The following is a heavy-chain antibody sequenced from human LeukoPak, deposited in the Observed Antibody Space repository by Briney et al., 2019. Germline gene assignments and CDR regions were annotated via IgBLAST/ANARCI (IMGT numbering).Heavy chain of an antibody. J-gene: IGHJ4*02. V-gene: IGHV7-4-1*02. CDR2: INTNTRNP. Sequence: GASVKVSCKASGYIFTNNAMNWVRQAPGQGLEWMGWINTNTRNPTYAQGFTGRFVFSSDTSVSTAYLQISSLKAEDTAVYYCARIRAPSSFGQRESDYWGQGTLVTVSS. D-gene: IGHD3-3*02. CDR3: ARIRAPSSFGQRESDY. CDR1: GYIFTNNA.